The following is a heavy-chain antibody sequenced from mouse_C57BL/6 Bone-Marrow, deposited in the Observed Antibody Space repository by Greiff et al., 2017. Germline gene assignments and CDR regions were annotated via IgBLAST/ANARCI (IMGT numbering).Heavy chain of an antibody. Sequence: VMLQQSGAELARPGASVKLSCKASGYTFTSFGISWVKQRTGQGLEWIGEIYPRSGNTYYNEKFKGKATLTADKSSSTAYMELRSLTSEDSAVYFCARMRYFYAMDYWGQGTSVTVSS. CDR2: IYPRSGNT. J-gene: IGHJ4*01. CDR3: ARMRYFYAMDY. V-gene: IGHV1-81*01. CDR1: GYTFTSFG.